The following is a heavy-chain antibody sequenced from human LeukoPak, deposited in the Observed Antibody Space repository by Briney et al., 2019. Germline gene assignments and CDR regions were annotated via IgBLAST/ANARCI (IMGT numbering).Heavy chain of an antibody. D-gene: IGHD5-18*01. CDR1: GYTFTGYY. CDR3: ARTTIRGYSYGYAPFDY. Sequence: ASVKVSCKASGYTFTGYYMHWVRQAPGQGLEWMGWINPNSGGTNYAQKFQGRVTMTRDTSISTAYMELSRLRSDDTAVYYCARTTIRGYSYGYAPFDYWGQGTLVTVSS. V-gene: IGHV1-2*02. CDR2: INPNSGGT. J-gene: IGHJ4*02.